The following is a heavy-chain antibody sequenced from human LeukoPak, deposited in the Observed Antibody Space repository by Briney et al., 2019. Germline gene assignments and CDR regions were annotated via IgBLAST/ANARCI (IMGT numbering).Heavy chain of an antibody. J-gene: IGHJ4*02. CDR1: GGSISSSSYY. CDR2: IYYSGST. D-gene: IGHD1-26*01. V-gene: IGHV4-39*07. Sequence: SETLSLTCTVSGGSISSSSYYWGWIRQPPGKGLEWIGSIYYSGSTYYNPSLKSRVTISVDTSKNQFSLKLSSVTAADTAVYYCARGTGDSGSYLLFDYWGQGTLVTVSS. CDR3: ARGTGDSGSYLLFDY.